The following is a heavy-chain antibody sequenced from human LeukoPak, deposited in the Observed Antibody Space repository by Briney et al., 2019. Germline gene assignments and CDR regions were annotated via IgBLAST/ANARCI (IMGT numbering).Heavy chain of an antibody. D-gene: IGHD5-24*01. CDR3: ARVRDGYNRNWAY. CDR2: IYYNVAT. J-gene: IGHJ4*02. V-gene: IGHV4-39*02. CDR1: GGSISSSIYY. Sequence: SETLSLTCTVSGGSISSSIYYWGWFRQPPGEGLEWIGSIYYNVATYYNSSLKSRVTISVDTSKNHLSLKLSSVTAADTAVYYCARVRDGYNRNWAYWGQGTLVTLSS.